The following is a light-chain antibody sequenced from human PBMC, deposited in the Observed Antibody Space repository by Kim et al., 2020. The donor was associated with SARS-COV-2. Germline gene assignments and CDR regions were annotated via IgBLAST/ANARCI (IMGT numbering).Light chain of an antibody. J-gene: IGKJ3*01. CDR3: QQFNSYLFT. CDR1: QGISSA. V-gene: IGKV1-13*02. Sequence: AIQLTQSPSSLSASVGDRVTITCRASQGISSALAWYQQKPGKAPKLLIYDASSLESGVPSRFSGSGSGTDSTLTISSLQPEDFATYYCQQFNSYLFTFGPGTKVDIK. CDR2: DAS.